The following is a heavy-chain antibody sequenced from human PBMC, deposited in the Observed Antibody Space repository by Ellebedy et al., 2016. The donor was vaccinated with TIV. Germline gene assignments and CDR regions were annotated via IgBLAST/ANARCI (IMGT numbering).Heavy chain of an antibody. V-gene: IGHV1-18*01. J-gene: IGHJ6*02. D-gene: IGHD3-3*01. CDR1: AYTFKNYG. Sequence: ASVKVSXKASAYTFKNYGITWVRQAPGQGLEWMGWISAYNGHTNLAQKVQGRFSMTTDPSTSTAYMELRSLKSDDTAVYYCARDQPMEWLFSIDQTPNNNYGMEVWGQGTTVIVSS. CDR3: ARDQPMEWLFSIDQTPNNNYGMEV. CDR2: ISAYNGHT.